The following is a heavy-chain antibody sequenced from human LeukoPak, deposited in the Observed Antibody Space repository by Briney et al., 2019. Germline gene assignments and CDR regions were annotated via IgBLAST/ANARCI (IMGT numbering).Heavy chain of an antibody. CDR1: GGSISSSSYY. CDR3: ARVGATYFDY. D-gene: IGHD1-26*01. Sequence: SETLSLTCTVSGGSISSSSYYWGWIRQPPGKGLEWIESIYYSGSTYYNPSLKSRVTISVDTSKNQFSLKLSSVTAADTAVYYCARVGATYFDYWGQGTLVTVSS. V-gene: IGHV4-39*07. J-gene: IGHJ4*02. CDR2: IYYSGST.